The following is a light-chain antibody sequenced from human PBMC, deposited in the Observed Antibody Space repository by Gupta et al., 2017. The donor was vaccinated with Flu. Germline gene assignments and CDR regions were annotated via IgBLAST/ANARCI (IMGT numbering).Light chain of an antibody. Sequence: SALTQPASVSGSPGQSITLSCAATRSVVGNYYLVSWYQQHPGRAPKVVIYAGTKRPSGVSYRFSGSKSGNTASLTISEIQAEDEADYCCCSYATSKKSVVFGGGTKLTVL. CDR3: CSYATSKKSVV. CDR2: AGT. V-gene: IGLV2-23*01. CDR1: RSVVGNYYL. J-gene: IGLJ2*01.